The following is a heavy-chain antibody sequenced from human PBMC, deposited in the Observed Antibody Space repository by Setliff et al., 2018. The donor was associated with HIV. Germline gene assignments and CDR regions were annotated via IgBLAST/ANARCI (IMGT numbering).Heavy chain of an antibody. J-gene: IGHJ2*01. CDR1: GVSISSSSYF. Sequence: SETLSLTCAVSGVSISSSSYFWGWIRRPPGTGLDWIGSIYFSGSTYSNPSLKSRLTISEDASKSQFSLTLRSVTAADTAVYYCARRLAIGHWYFDIWGRGTLVTVSS. V-gene: IGHV4-39*01. CDR2: IYFSGST. CDR3: ARRLAIGHWYFDI.